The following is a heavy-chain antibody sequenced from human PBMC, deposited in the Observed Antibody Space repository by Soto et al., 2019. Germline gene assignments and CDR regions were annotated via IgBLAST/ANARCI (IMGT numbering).Heavy chain of an antibody. D-gene: IGHD1-20*01. Sequence: ASVKVSCKASGYTFTSYGIRWVRPASGQGLEWMGWISAYNGNTNSAQKLQGRVTMTTDTSTSTAYMELRSLRSDDTAVYYCARCGEGIAGTHNLFDPASQGTLVTVSS. CDR3: ARCGEGIAGTHNLFDP. J-gene: IGHJ5*02. CDR1: GYTFTSYG. CDR2: ISAYNGNT. V-gene: IGHV1-18*01.